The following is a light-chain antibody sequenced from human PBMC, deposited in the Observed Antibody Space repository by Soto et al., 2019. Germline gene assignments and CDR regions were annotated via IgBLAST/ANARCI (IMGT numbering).Light chain of an antibody. Sequence: EIVLTQSPGTLSFSPGERATLSCRASQSVRSDYFAWYQQKPGQAPRVIIFGVSTRATGIPDRFSGSGSGTDFTLTISRREPEDDALYYCPQDGQSLLAIGGGSRVDIX. V-gene: IGKV3-20*01. CDR1: QSVRSDY. CDR2: GVS. CDR3: PQDGQSLLA. J-gene: IGKJ4*01.